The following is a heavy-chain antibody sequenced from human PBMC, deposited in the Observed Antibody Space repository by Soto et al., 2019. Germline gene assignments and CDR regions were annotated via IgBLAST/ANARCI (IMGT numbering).Heavy chain of an antibody. J-gene: IGHJ3*02. CDR1: GFIFNTYW. D-gene: IGHD2-2*01. V-gene: IGHV3-7*01. CDR2: IKEDGSEE. Sequence: GGSLRLSCAASGFIFNTYWMSWVRQAPGKGLEWVANIKEDGSEEYYVDSVKGRFTISRDNAQNSLYLQMNSLRVEDTAVYYCARRDIVVVVAPWDAFDIWGQGTTVTVSS. CDR3: ARRDIVVVVAPWDAFDI.